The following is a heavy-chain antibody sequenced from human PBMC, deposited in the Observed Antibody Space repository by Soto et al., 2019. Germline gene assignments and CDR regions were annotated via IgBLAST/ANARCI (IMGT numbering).Heavy chain of an antibody. CDR2: IVVGSGNT. V-gene: IGHV1-58*02. D-gene: IGHD3-10*01. CDR3: AAASGGHYGSGSYYAYGMDV. J-gene: IGHJ6*02. Sequence: ASVKVSCKASGFTFTSSAMQWVRQARGQRLEWIGWIVVGSGNTNYAQKFQERVTITRDMSTSTAYMELSSLRSEDTAVYYCAAASGGHYGSGSYYAYGMDVWGQGTTVTVSS. CDR1: GFTFTSSA.